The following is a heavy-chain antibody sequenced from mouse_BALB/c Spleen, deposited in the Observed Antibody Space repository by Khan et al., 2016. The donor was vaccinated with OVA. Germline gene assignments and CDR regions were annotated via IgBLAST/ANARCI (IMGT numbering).Heavy chain of an antibody. J-gene: IGHJ4*01. CDR3: ARDYDYHYYAMDY. Sequence: EVKLLESGPGLVKPSQSLSLTCTVTGYSITSDYAWNWIRQFPGNKLEWMGYISYSGSTSYNPSLKSRISITRDTSKNQFFLQLNSVTTEDTATYYCARDYDYHYYAMDYWGQGTSVTVSS. CDR1: GYSITSDYA. V-gene: IGHV3-2*02. D-gene: IGHD2-4*01. CDR2: ISYSGST.